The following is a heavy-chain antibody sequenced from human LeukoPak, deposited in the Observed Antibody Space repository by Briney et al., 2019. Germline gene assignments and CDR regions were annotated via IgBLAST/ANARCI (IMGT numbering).Heavy chain of an antibody. Sequence: PGGSLRLSCAASGFTFSSYSMNWVRQAPGKVLEWVSYIIGSGRPTSYADSVKGRFTISRDNAKNSLYLKMNSLRDEETAVYYCARDSAYAFDMWGLGKLVSVPS. CDR3: ARDSAYAFDM. CDR2: IIGSGRPT. V-gene: IGHV3-48*02. J-gene: IGHJ3*02. CDR1: GFTFSSYS.